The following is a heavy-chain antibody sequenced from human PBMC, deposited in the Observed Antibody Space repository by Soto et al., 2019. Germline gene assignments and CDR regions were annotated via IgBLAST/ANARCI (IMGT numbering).Heavy chain of an antibody. J-gene: IGHJ3*01. D-gene: IGHD2-21*02. CDR1: GYSFTNYW. Sequence: PGESLKISCWGSGYSFTNYWIAWVRQMPGKGLEWMGIIYPGDSDTRYSPSFQGQVTISADKSISTAYLQMNSLRAEDTAVYYCVRGDKGGFDLWGQGTTVTVSS. CDR2: IYPGDSDT. CDR3: VRGDKGGFDL. V-gene: IGHV5-51*01.